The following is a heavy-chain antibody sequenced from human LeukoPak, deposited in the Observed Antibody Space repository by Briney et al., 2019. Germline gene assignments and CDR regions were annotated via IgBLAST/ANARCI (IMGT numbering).Heavy chain of an antibody. CDR1: GYTLTELS. CDR3: ARAPPYV. V-gene: IGHV1-8*01. Sequence: ASVKVSCKVSGYTLTELSMHWVRQAPGKGLEWMGWMNPNSGNTGYAQQFQGRVTMTRNTSISTAYLELSSLRSEDTAVYYCARAPPYVWGQGTTVNVSS. J-gene: IGHJ6*02. CDR2: MNPNSGNT.